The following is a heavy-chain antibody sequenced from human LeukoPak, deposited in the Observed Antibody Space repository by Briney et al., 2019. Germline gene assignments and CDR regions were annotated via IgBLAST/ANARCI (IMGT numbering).Heavy chain of an antibody. J-gene: IGHJ4*02. CDR2: ISSNGSTI. Sequence: PGGSLRLFCAASGFTFSSYEMNWVRQAPGKGLEWVSYISSNGSTIYYAESVKGRFTISRDNAKNSLYLQMNSLRAEDTAVYYCARVRVLWFGEIDYWGQGTLVTV. CDR3: ARVRVLWFGEIDY. CDR1: GFTFSSYE. D-gene: IGHD3-10*01. V-gene: IGHV3-48*03.